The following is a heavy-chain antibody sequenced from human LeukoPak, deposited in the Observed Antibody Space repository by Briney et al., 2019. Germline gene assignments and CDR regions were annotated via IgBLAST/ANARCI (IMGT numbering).Heavy chain of an antibody. CDR2: ISGSGGST. J-gene: IGHJ6*02. CDR3: ARFMSVSYHYYGMDV. CDR1: GFTFSNYA. D-gene: IGHD3-10*02. V-gene: IGHV3-23*01. Sequence: PGGSLRRSCAASGFTFSNYAMSWVRQAPGKGLEWVSAISGSGGSTYYADSVKGRFTISRDNSKNTLYLQMNSLRAEDTAVYYCARFMSVSYHYYGMDVWGQGTTVTVSS.